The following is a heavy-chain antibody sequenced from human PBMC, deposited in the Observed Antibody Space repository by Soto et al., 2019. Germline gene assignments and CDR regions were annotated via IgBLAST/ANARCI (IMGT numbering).Heavy chain of an antibody. D-gene: IGHD3-9*01. CDR3: ARDPYDILTGDEARYYYYYYGMDV. CDR2: ISAYNGNT. J-gene: IGHJ6*02. CDR1: GYTFTSYG. Sequence: ASVKVSCKASGYTFTSYGISWVRQAPGQGLEWMGWISAYNGNTNYAQKLQGRVTMTTDTSTSTAYMELRSLRSDDTAVYYCARDPYDILTGDEARYYYYYYGMDVRGQGTKVTVSS. V-gene: IGHV1-18*01.